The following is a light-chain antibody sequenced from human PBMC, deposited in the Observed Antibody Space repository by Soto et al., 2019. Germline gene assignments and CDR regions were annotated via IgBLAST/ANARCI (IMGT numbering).Light chain of an antibody. CDR2: SNN. Sequence: QSVLTQPPSPSGTPGQRVTISCSGSSSSIGSNTVNWYQHLPGSAPKLLIYSNNHRPSGVPDRFSASKAGASASLAISGLQSEDEGDYYCAAWDASLGGFYVFGSGTKLTVL. CDR1: SSSIGSNT. J-gene: IGLJ1*01. CDR3: AAWDASLGGFYV. V-gene: IGLV1-44*01.